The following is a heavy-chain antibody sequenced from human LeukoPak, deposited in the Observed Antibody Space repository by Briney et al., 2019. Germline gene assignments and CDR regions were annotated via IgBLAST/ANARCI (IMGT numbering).Heavy chain of an antibody. J-gene: IGHJ4*02. Sequence: QPGGSLRLSCAASGFTFSSYAMSWVRQAPGKGLEWVSAISGSGGSAYYAASVKGRSTISRDNSKNTLYLQMNSLRAEDTAVYYCALLSGTYLVDYWGQGTLVTVSS. CDR2: ISGSGGSA. CDR3: ALLSGTYLVDY. CDR1: GFTFSSYA. D-gene: IGHD1-26*01. V-gene: IGHV3-23*01.